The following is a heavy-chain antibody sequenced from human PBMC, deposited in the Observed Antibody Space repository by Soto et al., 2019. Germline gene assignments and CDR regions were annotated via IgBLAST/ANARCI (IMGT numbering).Heavy chain of an antibody. CDR1: GGSFSGYY. J-gene: IGHJ4*02. CDR3: ARGGVIDY. Sequence: QVQLQQWGAGLLKPSETLSLTCAVYGGSFSGYYWSWIRQPPGKGLEWIGEINHSGSTNYNPSLKSRVPISVDTSKNQFSLKMSSVTAAYTAVYYCARGGVIDYWGQGTLVTVSS. V-gene: IGHV4-34*01. CDR2: INHSGST. D-gene: IGHD3-10*01.